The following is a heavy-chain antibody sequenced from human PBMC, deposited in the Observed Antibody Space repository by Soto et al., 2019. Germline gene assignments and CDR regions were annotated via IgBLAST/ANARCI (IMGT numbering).Heavy chain of an antibody. J-gene: IGHJ4*02. V-gene: IGHV3-15*01. CDR3: TTAYYYGSWKFY. CDR1: GFTFSNAW. CDR2: IKSKTDGGTT. D-gene: IGHD3-10*01. Sequence: EVQLVESGGGLVKPGGSLRLSCAASGFTFSNAWMSWVRQAPGKGLEWVGRIKSKTDGGTTDYAAPVKGRFTISRDDSKNTLYLQMNSLKTEYTVVCYCTTAYYYGSWKFYWGQGTLVTVSS.